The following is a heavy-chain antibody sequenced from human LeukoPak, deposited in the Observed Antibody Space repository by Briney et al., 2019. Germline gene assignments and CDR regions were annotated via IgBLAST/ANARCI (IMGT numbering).Heavy chain of an antibody. D-gene: IGHD3-3*01. CDR1: GFTFTIFG. CDR2: IDARSGIT. J-gene: IGHJ3*02. V-gene: IGHV3-48*01. CDR3: ARTYDFGRGPPGDAFDN. Sequence: GGSLSLSCAASGFTFTIFGLNWVRQAPGKGPEWVSYIDARSGITYYADSVQGRFTISRDNAKESVFLQMNSLRADDTAAYYCARTYDFGRGPPGDAFDNWGPGTLVIVSS.